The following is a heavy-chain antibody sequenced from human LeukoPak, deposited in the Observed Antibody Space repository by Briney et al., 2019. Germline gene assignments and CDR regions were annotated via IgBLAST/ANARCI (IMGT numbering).Heavy chain of an antibody. J-gene: IGHJ1*01. V-gene: IGHV4-4*02. CDR3: ASGGIAAAGAEYFHH. CDR1: GGSLSSSNW. CDR2: IYHSGST. D-gene: IGHD6-13*01. Sequence: NTSGTLSLTCAVSGGSLSSSNWWSWVRLPPGKGLGWIGEIYHSGSTNYNPSLKSRVTISVDKSKNQFSLKLSSVTAADTAVYYCASGGIAAAGAEYFHHWGQGTLVTVPS.